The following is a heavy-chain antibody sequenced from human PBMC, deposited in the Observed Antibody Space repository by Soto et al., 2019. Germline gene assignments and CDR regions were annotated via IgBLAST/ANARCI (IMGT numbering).Heavy chain of an antibody. CDR1: GFTFSSYA. D-gene: IGHD3-10*01. CDR3: ARDAKYYYGSGSYYHY. J-gene: IGHJ4*02. CDR2: ISYDGSNK. V-gene: IGHV3-30-3*01. Sequence: PGGSLRLSCAASGFTFSSYAMHWVRQAPGKGLEWVAVISYDGSNKYYADSVKGRFTISRDNSKNTLYLQMNSLRAEGTAVYYCARDAKYYYGSGSYYHYWGQGALVTVSS.